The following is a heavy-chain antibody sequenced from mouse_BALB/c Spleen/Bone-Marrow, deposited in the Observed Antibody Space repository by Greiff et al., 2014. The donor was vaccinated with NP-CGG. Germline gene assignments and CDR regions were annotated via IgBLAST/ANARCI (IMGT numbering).Heavy chain of an antibody. CDR2: INPGGGGT. D-gene: IGHD3-3*01. CDR1: GYAFTNYL. V-gene: IGHV1-54*01. J-gene: IGHJ2*01. CDR3: ARRDGSYFDY. Sequence: QVQLQQSGAELVRPGTSVKVSCKASGYAFTNYLIEWVKQRPGQGLEWIEMINPGGGGTNYNEKFKGKATLTADKSSSTAYMQLSSLTSDGSAVYFCARRDGSYFDYWGQGTTLTVSS.